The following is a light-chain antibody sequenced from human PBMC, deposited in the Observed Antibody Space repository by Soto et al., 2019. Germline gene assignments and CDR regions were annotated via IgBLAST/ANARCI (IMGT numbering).Light chain of an antibody. CDR3: QQRSNWPT. Sequence: EIVLTQSPATLSLSPGERATLSCRASQSVSSYLAWYQQKPGQAPRLLIYDASNRATVIPARFSGSGSGTDFSLTISSLEPEDFAVDYCQQRSNWPTLGGGNKVEIK. J-gene: IGKJ4*01. CDR1: QSVSSY. CDR2: DAS. V-gene: IGKV3-11*01.